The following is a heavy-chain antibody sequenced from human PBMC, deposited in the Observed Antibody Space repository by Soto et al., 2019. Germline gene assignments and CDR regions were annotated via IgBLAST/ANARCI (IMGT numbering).Heavy chain of an antibody. D-gene: IGHD3-16*02. CDR2: FDPEDGET. CDR1: GYTLTELS. J-gene: IGHJ4*02. V-gene: IGHV1-24*01. CDR3: ATDRNDYIWGSYRYTGFDY. Sequence: QVQLVQSGAEVKKPGASVKVSCKVSGYTLTELSMHWVRQAPGKGLEWMGGFDPEDGETIYAQKFQGRVTMTEDTSTDTAYMELSSLRSEDTAVYYCATDRNDYIWGSYRYTGFDYWGQGTLVTVSS.